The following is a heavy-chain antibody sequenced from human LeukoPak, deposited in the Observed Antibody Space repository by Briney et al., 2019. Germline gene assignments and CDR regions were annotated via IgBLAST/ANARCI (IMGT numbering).Heavy chain of an antibody. CDR1: GVSLNNYY. V-gene: IGHV4-4*07. CDR2: IYSTGNT. D-gene: IGHD7-27*01. J-gene: IGHJ4*02. CDR3: ARGTWGSDFDY. Sequence: PSETLSLTCAVSGVSLNNYYWSWLRQSAGKGLEWIGRIYSTGNTNYNLSLKSRVTMSIDTSNNQFSLNLISVTAADTAVYFCARGTWGSDFDYWGQGTLVTVS.